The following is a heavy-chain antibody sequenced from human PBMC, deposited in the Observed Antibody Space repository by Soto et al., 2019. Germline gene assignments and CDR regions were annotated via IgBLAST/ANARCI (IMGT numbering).Heavy chain of an antibody. Sequence: ASVKVSCKASGGTFSSYAISWVRQAPGQGLEWMGGIIPIFGTANYAQKFQGRVTITADESTSTAYMELSSLRSEDTAVYYCASRKGCSYDYVWGSYRCGFDYWGQGTLVTVSS. CDR1: GGTFSSYA. CDR2: IIPIFGTA. J-gene: IGHJ4*02. CDR3: ASRKGCSYDYVWGSYRCGFDY. D-gene: IGHD3-16*02. V-gene: IGHV1-69*13.